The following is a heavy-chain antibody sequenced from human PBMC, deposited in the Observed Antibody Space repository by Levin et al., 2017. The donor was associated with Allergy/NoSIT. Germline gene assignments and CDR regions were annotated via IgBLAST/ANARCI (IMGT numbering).Heavy chain of an antibody. V-gene: IGHV4-34*01. J-gene: IGHJ4*02. Sequence: PGGSLRLSCAVYGGSFSGYYWSWIRQPPGKGLEWIGEINHSGSTNYNPSLKSRVTISVDTSKNQSSLQLSTVTAADTAVYYCARGLFSPGYSSSWYSDYWGQGTLVTVSS. CDR1: GGSFSGYY. CDR2: INHSGST. D-gene: IGHD6-13*01. CDR3: ARGLFSPGYSSSWYSDY.